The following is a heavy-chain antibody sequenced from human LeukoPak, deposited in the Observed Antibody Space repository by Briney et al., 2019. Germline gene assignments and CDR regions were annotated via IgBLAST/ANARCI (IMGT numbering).Heavy chain of an antibody. D-gene: IGHD3-3*01. CDR2: IYTSGST. V-gene: IGHV4-4*09. Sequence: SETLSLTCTVSGGSISSYYWSWIRQPPGKGLEWIGYIYTSGSTNFNPSLKSRVTISVDTSKNQFSLKLSSVTAADTAVYYCARHPDPSGYDFRSGYAFDIWGQGTMVTVSS. CDR3: ARHPDPSGYDFRSGYAFDI. CDR1: GGSISSYY. J-gene: IGHJ3*02.